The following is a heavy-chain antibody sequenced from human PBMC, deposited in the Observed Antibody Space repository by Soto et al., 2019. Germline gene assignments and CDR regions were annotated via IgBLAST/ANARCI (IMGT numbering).Heavy chain of an antibody. Sequence: QVQLVQSGAEVKKPGSSVKVSCKASGGTFSSYAISWVRQAPGQGLEWMGGIIPIFGTANYAQKFQGRVTITADESTSTPYIELSSFRSEDTPVYYCARDLSPGDYGGNPGFDYWGQGTLFTVSS. V-gene: IGHV1-69*01. CDR2: IIPIFGTA. CDR1: GGTFSSYA. CDR3: ARDLSPGDYGGNPGFDY. J-gene: IGHJ4*02. D-gene: IGHD4-17*01.